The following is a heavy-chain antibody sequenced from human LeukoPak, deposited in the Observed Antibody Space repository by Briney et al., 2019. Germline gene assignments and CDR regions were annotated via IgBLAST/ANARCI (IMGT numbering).Heavy chain of an antibody. D-gene: IGHD6-6*01. CDR1: GFTFSSYW. V-gene: IGHV3-7*01. CDR2: IKQDGSEK. Sequence: PGGSLRLSCAASGFTFSSYWMSWVRQAPGKGLEWVANIKQDGSEKYYVDSVKGRFTIPRDNAKNSLYLQMNSLRAEDTAVYYCARDKSIAAQDYYYYYGMDVWGQGTTVTVSS. J-gene: IGHJ6*02. CDR3: ARDKSIAAQDYYYYYGMDV.